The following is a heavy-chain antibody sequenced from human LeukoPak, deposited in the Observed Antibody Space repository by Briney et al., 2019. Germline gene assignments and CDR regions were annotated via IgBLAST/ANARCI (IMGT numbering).Heavy chain of an antibody. V-gene: IGHV4-39*07. J-gene: IGHJ5*02. D-gene: IGHD3-9*01. CDR3: ARGDVLRNFDWFGSLDP. Sequence: SETLSLTCTVSGGSISSSSYYWGWIRQPPGKGLEWIGSIYYSGSTYYNPSLKSRVTISVDTSKNQFSLKLSSVTAADTAVYYCARGDVLRNFDWFGSLDPWGQGTLVTASS. CDR1: GGSISSSSYY. CDR2: IYYSGST.